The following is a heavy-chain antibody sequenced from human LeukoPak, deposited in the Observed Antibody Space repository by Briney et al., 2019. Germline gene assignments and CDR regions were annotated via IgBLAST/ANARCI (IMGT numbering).Heavy chain of an antibody. CDR1: GYTFTGYY. D-gene: IGHD6-13*01. Sequence: GASVKVSCKASGYTFTGYYMYWVRQAPGQGLEWMGWINPNSGGTNYAQKFQGRVTMTRDTSISTAYMELSRLRSDDTAVYYCARDSAGPGIEYYYYMDVWGKGTRVTVSS. CDR2: INPNSGGT. V-gene: IGHV1-2*02. J-gene: IGHJ6*03. CDR3: ARDSAGPGIEYYYYMDV.